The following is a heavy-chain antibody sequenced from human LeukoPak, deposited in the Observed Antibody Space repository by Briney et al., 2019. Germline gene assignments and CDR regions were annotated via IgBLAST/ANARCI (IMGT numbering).Heavy chain of an antibody. CDR3: ARGPYCNGVTCYSQYFDY. Sequence: GASVKVSCEASGYTYSTYGISWVRQAPGQGLEWMGWISAYNGDTNYAQKLQGRVTMTTDTSTSTAYMELRSLRSDDTAVYYCARGPYCNGVTCYSQYFDYWGQGTLVTVSS. V-gene: IGHV1-18*01. J-gene: IGHJ4*02. CDR1: GYTYSTYG. CDR2: ISAYNGDT. D-gene: IGHD2-15*01.